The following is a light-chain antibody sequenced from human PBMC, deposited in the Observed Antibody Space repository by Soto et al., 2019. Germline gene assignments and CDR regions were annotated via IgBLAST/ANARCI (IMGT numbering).Light chain of an antibody. CDR2: EVN. Sequence: QSALTQPASVSGSPGQTITISCAGTKFEIGRYNYVSWYRQHPGEAPKLIIFEVNNRPSGISNRFSGSKSGNTASLTISGLQVEDEAHYFCSSYTSASALAIFGGGTKLTVL. J-gene: IGLJ2*01. V-gene: IGLV2-14*01. CDR3: SSYTSASALAI. CDR1: KFEIGRYNY.